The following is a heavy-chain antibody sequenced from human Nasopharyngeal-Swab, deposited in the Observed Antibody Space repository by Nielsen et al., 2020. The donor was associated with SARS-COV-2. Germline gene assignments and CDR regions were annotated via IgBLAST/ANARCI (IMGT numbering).Heavy chain of an antibody. Sequence: SETLSLTCTVSGGSISSGSYYWSWIRQPAGKGLEWIGRIYTSGSTNYNPSLKSRVTISVDMSKNQFSLKLSSVTAADTAVYYCARGNIVVVVAATRSWFDPWGQGTLVTVSS. CDR1: GGSISSGSYY. D-gene: IGHD2-15*01. J-gene: IGHJ5*02. CDR2: IYTSGST. CDR3: ARGNIVVVVAATRSWFDP. V-gene: IGHV4-61*02.